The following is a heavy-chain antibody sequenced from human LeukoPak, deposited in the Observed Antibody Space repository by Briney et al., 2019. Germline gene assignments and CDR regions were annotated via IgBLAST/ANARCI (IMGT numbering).Heavy chain of an antibody. J-gene: IGHJ4*02. V-gene: IGHV4-61*01. CDR1: AGSISSSSYY. CDR3: ARFYGDYNYYFDY. D-gene: IGHD4-17*01. Sequence: PSETLSLTCSVSAGSISSSSYYWTWIRQPPGKGLEWIGYIYYSGSTNYSPSLKSRVTISVDTSKNQFSLKMSSVIAADTAVYYCARFYGDYNYYFDYWGQGTLVTVSS. CDR2: IYYSGST.